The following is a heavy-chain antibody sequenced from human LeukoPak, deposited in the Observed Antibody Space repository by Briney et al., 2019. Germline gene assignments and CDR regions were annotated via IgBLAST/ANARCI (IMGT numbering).Heavy chain of an antibody. D-gene: IGHD3-10*01. CDR3: ARPSYSSGSFFDY. CDR1: GFTFSTYW. J-gene: IGHJ4*02. V-gene: IGHV3-7*05. Sequence: GGSLRLSCAASGFTFSTYWMGWVRQAPGKGPEWVANINQDGRQKYYVDSVKGRFTISRDNAKNSLYLEMNSLRADDTAVYYCARPSYSSGSFFDYWGQGTLVTVSS. CDR2: INQDGRQK.